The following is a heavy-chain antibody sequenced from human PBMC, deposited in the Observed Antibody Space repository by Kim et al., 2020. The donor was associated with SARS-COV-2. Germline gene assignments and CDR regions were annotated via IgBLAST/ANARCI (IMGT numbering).Heavy chain of an antibody. J-gene: IGHJ4*02. CDR2: IYYSGST. Sequence: SETLSLTCTVSGGSISSSSYYWGWIRQPPGKGLEWIGSIYYSGSTYYNPSLKSRVTISVDTSKNQFSLKLSSVTAADTAVYYCARTGHVEWLRFGWPHWGQGTLVTVSS. D-gene: IGHD5-12*01. V-gene: IGHV4-39*07. CDR1: GGSISSSSYY. CDR3: ARTGHVEWLRFGWPH.